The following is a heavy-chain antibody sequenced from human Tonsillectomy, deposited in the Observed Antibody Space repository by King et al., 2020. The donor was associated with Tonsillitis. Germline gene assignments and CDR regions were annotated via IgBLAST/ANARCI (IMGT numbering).Heavy chain of an antibody. D-gene: IGHD2-21*02. CDR2: IKSKIDGETT. V-gene: IGHV3-15*01. CDR1: GFTFSYAW. CDR3: XXXCXXXRCXGXAWFXT. Sequence: QLVQSGGGLVKPGGSLRLSCAASGFTFSYAWMSWVRQAPGKGLEWVGRIKSKIDGETTDYAAPVKGRVTFSRDDSKNTFYLQMNSLKTEDTAGYYCXXXCXXXRCXGXAWFXTWGQXSLVTV. J-gene: IGHJ5*02.